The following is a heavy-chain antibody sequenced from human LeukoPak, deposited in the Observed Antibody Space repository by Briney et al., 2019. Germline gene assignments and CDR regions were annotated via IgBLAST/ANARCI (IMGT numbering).Heavy chain of an antibody. J-gene: IGHJ6*03. CDR3: ARSPYYDFWSGYLYYYMDV. D-gene: IGHD3-3*01. Sequence: SVKVSCKASGGTFSSYAISWVRQAPGQGLEWMGGIIPIFGTANYARKFQGRVTITADESTSTAYMELSSLRSEDTAVYYCARSPYYDFWSGYLYYYMDVWGKGTTVTVSS. CDR2: IIPIFGTA. CDR1: GGTFSSYA. V-gene: IGHV1-69*01.